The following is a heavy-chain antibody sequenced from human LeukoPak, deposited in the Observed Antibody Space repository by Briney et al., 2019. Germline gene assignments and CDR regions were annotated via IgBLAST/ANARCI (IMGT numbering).Heavy chain of an antibody. CDR3: AKKVVVGATSPYSDFQD. V-gene: IGHV3-23*01. CDR1: GFTFSSYA. D-gene: IGHD1-26*01. CDR2: ISGSGVTT. J-gene: IGHJ1*01. Sequence: GGSLRLSCAASGFTFSSYAMSWVRQAPGKGLEWVSAISGSGVTTHYAGSVKGRFSISRDNSKNTLYLQKNSLRAEDTALYYCAKKVVVGATSPYSDFQDWGQGTLVTVSS.